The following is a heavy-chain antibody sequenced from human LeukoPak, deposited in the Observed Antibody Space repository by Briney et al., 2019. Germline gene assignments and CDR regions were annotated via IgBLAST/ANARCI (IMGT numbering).Heavy chain of an antibody. CDR2: IYYSGTT. CDR1: GGSISSSSYY. D-gene: IGHD4-23*01. V-gene: IGHV4-39*01. Sequence: SETLSLTCTVSGGSISSSSYYWGWVRQPPGKGPEWIGTIYYSGTTYYSPSLKSRVTVSVDTSKNQFSLRLSSVTAADTAVYFCARYVVTRGYSFDYWGQGTLVTVSS. J-gene: IGHJ4*02. CDR3: ARYVVTRGYSFDY.